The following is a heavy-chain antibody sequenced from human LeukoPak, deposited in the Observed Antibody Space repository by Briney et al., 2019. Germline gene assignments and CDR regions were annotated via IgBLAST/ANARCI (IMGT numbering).Heavy chain of an antibody. CDR1: GGSISSYY. D-gene: IGHD3-3*01. CDR3: ASRFLPKRNYYYYYYMDV. J-gene: IGHJ6*03. V-gene: IGHV4-34*01. CDR2: INHSGST. Sequence: PSETLSLTCTVSGGSISSYYWSWIRQPPGKGLEWIGEINHSGSTNYNPSLKSRVTISVDTSKNQFSLKLSSVTAADTAVYYCASRFLPKRNYYYYYYMDVWGKGTTVTVSS.